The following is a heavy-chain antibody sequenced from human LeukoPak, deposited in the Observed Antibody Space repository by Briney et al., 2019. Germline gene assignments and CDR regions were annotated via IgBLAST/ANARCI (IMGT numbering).Heavy chain of an antibody. V-gene: IGHV4-39*07. J-gene: IGHJ4*02. D-gene: IGHD3-22*01. CDR1: GGSISSSSYY. CDR2: IYYSGST. Sequence: PSETLSLTCTVSGGSISSSSYYWGWIRQPPGKGLEWIGSIYYSGSTYYNPSLKSPVTISVHTSKNQFSLELSSVTAADTAVYYCARLGAYYYDSSGYYYNRYFDYWGQGILVTVSS. CDR3: ARLGAYYYDSSGYYYNRYFDY.